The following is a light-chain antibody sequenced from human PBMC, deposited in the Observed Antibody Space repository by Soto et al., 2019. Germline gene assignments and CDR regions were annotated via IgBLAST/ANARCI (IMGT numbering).Light chain of an antibody. V-gene: IGLV2-14*02. CDR1: SSDVGGYSL. J-gene: IGLJ1*01. CDR2: AVS. Sequence: QSVLTQPASVSGSPGQSITVSCTGTSSDVGGYSLVSWYHQNPGKAPKLMIYAVSTRTSGVSNRFSGSKSGNTASLTISGLQAEDEADYYCSSHNPIGTLQIFGPGTKLTVL. CDR3: SSHNPIGTLQI.